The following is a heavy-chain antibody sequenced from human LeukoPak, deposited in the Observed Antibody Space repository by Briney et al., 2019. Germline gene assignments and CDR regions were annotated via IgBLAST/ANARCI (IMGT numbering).Heavy chain of an antibody. J-gene: IGHJ4*02. CDR1: GGSFSGYY. V-gene: IGHV4-34*01. CDR3: WGDGRGDRRAGGDY. D-gene: IGHD2-21*02. CDR2: INHSGST. Sequence: PSETLSLTCAVYGGSFSGYYWSWIRQPPGKGLEWIGEINHSGSTNYNPSLKSRVTISVDTSKNQFSLKLSSVTAADTAVYYCWGDGRGDRRAGGDYWGQGTLVTVSS.